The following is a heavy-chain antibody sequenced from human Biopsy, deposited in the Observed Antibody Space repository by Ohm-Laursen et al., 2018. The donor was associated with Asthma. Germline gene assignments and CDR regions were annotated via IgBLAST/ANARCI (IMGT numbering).Heavy chain of an antibody. CDR2: IIPMFGTT. D-gene: IGHD4-11*01. J-gene: IGHJ5*02. CDR3: ARVLTTEEGDTWFDP. V-gene: IGHV1-69*01. Sequence: ASSVKASCKTSGGTFSNYVFSWVRQAPGQGLEWMGGIIPMFGTTKYTQKFRARVSITADEATSTVYMELSSLRSEDTAVYYCARVLTTEEGDTWFDPWGQGTLVTVSS. CDR1: GGTFSNYV.